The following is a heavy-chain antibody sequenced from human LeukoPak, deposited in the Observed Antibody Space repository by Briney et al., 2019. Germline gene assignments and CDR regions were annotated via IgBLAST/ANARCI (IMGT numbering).Heavy chain of an antibody. CDR3: ARGGKTVTTTGVDY. V-gene: IGHV3-23*01. D-gene: IGHD4-17*01. CDR2: ISGSGGST. Sequence: GGSLRLSCAASGFTFSSYGVSWVRQAPGKGLEWVSAISGSGGSTYYADSVKGRFTISRDNSKNTLYLQMNSLRAEDTAVYYCARGGKTVTTTGVDYWGQGTLVTVSS. CDR1: GFTFSSYG. J-gene: IGHJ4*02.